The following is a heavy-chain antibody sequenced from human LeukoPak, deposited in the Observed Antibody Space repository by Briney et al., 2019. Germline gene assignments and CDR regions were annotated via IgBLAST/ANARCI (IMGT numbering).Heavy chain of an antibody. CDR3: AGHHPRNTVDF. J-gene: IGHJ4*02. V-gene: IGHV4-59*08. CDR2: ISDIGSI. CDR1: GGSISSYY. D-gene: IGHD2-8*02. Sequence: SETLPLTCTVSGGSISSYYWSWIRQPPGKGLEWIAYISDIGSINYNPSLKSRVTISLDTSKNQFSLKLSSVTAADAAVYYCAGHHPRNTVDFWGQGTLVTVSS.